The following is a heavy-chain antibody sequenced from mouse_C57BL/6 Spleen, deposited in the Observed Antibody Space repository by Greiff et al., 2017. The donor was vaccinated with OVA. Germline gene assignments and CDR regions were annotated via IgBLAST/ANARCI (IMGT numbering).Heavy chain of an antibody. V-gene: IGHV5-4*01. CDR2: ISDGGGYT. CDR1: GFTFSSYA. Sequence: EVQVVESGGGLVKPGGSLKLSCAASGFTFSSYAMSWVRQTPEKRLEWVATISDGGGYTYYPDNVKGRFTIYRDNAKTNMYLQMSHLKSEDTAMYYCARGAARFAYWGQGTLVTVSA. D-gene: IGHD6-1*01. J-gene: IGHJ3*01. CDR3: ARGAARFAY.